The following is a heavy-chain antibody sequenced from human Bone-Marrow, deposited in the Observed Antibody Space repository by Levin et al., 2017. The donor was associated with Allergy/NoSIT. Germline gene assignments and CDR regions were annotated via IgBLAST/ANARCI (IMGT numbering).Heavy chain of an antibody. CDR1: GGSIRSGGYY. D-gene: IGHD4-23*01. J-gene: IGHJ4*02. CDR2: IYDSGST. V-gene: IGHV4-31*03. CDR3: AGGGYFGGLSFDC. Sequence: SETLSLTCTVSGGSIRSGGYYWSWIRQHPGKGLEWIGYIYDSGSTSYNPSLESRVAISTDTSRNQFSLRLTCLTVAETAVYYCAGGGYFGGLSFDCWGKGTLVTVSS.